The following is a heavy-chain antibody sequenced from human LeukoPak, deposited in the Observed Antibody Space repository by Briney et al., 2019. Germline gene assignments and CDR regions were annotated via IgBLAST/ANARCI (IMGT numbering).Heavy chain of an antibody. D-gene: IGHD3-22*01. Sequence: PGGSLRLSCAASGFTFSGYWMSWVRQAPGKGPEWVANIKQDGSEKYYVDSVKGRFTISRDNAKNSLYLQMNSLRAEDTAVYYCARGIYYYDSSGYDAFDMWGQGTMVTVSS. V-gene: IGHV3-7*01. CDR2: IKQDGSEK. J-gene: IGHJ3*02. CDR3: ARGIYYYDSSGYDAFDM. CDR1: GFTFSGYW.